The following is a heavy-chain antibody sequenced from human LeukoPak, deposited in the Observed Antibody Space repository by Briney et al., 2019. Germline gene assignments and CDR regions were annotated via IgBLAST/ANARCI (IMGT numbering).Heavy chain of an antibody. CDR2: IYYSGST. CDR1: GGSISSHH. Sequence: KPSETLSLTCTVSGGSISSHHWSWIRQPPGKGLEWIGYIYYSGSTKYNPSLQSRVTISVDTSKNQFSLKLSSVTAADTAVYYCAREGDSGYDYSDYWGQGILVTVSS. D-gene: IGHD5-12*01. V-gene: IGHV4-59*11. CDR3: AREGDSGYDYSDY. J-gene: IGHJ4*02.